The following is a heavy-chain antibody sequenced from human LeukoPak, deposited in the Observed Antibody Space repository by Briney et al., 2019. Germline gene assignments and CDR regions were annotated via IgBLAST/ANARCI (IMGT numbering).Heavy chain of an antibody. J-gene: IGHJ4*02. Sequence: GSLRLSCAASGFTFSNYWMSGVRQVPGRGLEWVAHINKDGTEKYFVDSVKGRFFISRDNDKSSLYLQMNSLKVEDTAVYYCARDKVTYWGPGTLVTVSS. V-gene: IGHV3-7*01. CDR2: INKDGTEK. CDR1: GFTFSNYW. CDR3: ARDKVTY.